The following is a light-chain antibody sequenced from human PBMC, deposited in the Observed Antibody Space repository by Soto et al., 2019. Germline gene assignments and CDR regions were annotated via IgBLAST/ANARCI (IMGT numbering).Light chain of an antibody. J-gene: IGLJ1*01. CDR3: SSYTRGSTQV. Sequence: QSVLTQPPSASGSPGQSVTISCTGTSSDVGAYDYVSWYQQHPGKAPKLMIYEVSNRPSGVSDRFSGSKSGNRASLTISGLQAEDEADYYCSSYTRGSTQVFGTGTKLTVL. CDR2: EVS. CDR1: SSDVGAYDY. V-gene: IGLV2-14*01.